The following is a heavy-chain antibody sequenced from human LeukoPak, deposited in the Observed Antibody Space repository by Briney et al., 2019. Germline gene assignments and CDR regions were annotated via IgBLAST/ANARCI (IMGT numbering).Heavy chain of an antibody. D-gene: IGHD2-15*01. J-gene: IGHJ4*02. CDR3: ARNRKGRFEDTDY. V-gene: IGHV4-4*07. Sequence: SETLSLTCTVSGASISDYYWSWIRQPAGKGLEWIGRIYSGGNTNYNPSLKSRVTISVDTPMNQFSLKVTSVTAADTAVYYCARNRKGRFEDTDYWGQGTLVTVSS. CDR1: GASISDYY. CDR2: IYSGGNT.